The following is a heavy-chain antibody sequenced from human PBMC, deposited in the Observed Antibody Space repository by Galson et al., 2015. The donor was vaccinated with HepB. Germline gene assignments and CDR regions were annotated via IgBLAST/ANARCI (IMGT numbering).Heavy chain of an antibody. V-gene: IGHV1-69*01. CDR3: ASRNCSGGSCYFSQVRYGMDV. Sequence: SCKASGGTFSSYAISWVRQAPGQGLEWMGGIIPIFGIANYAQKFQGRVTITADESTSTAYMELSSLRSEDTAVYYCASRNCSGGSCYFSQVRYGMDVWGQGTTVTVSS. J-gene: IGHJ6*02. CDR1: GGTFSSYA. CDR2: IIPIFGIA. D-gene: IGHD2-15*01.